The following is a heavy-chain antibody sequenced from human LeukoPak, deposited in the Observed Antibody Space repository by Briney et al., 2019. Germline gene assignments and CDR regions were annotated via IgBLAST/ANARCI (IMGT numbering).Heavy chain of an antibody. Sequence: ASVTVSFKAPGYTFTIYYMHWVRQAPGQGLEWMGIINPSGGSTSYAQKFQGRVTMTRDMSTSTVYMELSSLRSEDTAVYYCARDPTSGVGATHFDYWGQGTLLTVSS. D-gene: IGHD1-26*01. CDR2: INPSGGST. V-gene: IGHV1-46*01. CDR3: ARDPTSGVGATHFDY. CDR1: GYTFTIYY. J-gene: IGHJ4*02.